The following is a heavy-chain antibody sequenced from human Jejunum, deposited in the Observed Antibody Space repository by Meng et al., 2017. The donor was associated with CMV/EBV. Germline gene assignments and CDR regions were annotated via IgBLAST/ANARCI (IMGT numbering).Heavy chain of an antibody. Sequence: LSCAASGFTFRSSWMHWVRQAPGKGLVWVSRIITDGSATVYADSVGGRFTISRDNAKNTLYLQMDSLRAEDTGVYYCARGTWRYFDLWGRGTLVTVSS. J-gene: IGHJ2*01. CDR1: GFTFRSSW. CDR3: ARGTWRYFDL. CDR2: IITDGSAT. D-gene: IGHD5-12*01. V-gene: IGHV3-74*01.